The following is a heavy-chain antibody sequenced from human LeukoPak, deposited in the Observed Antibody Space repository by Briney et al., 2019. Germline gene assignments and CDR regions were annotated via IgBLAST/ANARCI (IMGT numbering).Heavy chain of an antibody. V-gene: IGHV1-46*01. CDR3: ARDNRVVTPLRPYYYDSSGYYPDY. J-gene: IGHJ4*02. D-gene: IGHD3-22*01. CDR1: GYTFTNYH. Sequence: GASVKVSCKASGYTFTNYHLHWVRQAPGQGLEWMGIINPSGGSTSYAQKFQGRVTMTRDTSTSTVYMELSSLRSEDTAVYYCARDNRVVTPLRPYYYDSSGYYPDYWGQGTLVTVSS. CDR2: INPSGGST.